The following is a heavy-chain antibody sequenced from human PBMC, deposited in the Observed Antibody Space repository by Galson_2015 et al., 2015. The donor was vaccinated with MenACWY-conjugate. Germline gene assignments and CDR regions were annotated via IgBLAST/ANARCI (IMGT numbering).Heavy chain of an antibody. D-gene: IGHD3-10*01. CDR2: FDPEAGEA. J-gene: IGHJ6*03. CDR3: ATGNRMVRGLYYRYYLDV. V-gene: IGHV1-24*01. Sequence: SVKVSCKVSGYILSEISMHWVRQAPGKGLEWLGDFDPEAGEAIYAQKFQGRVTMTEDTSTDTAYMELSSLRSEDTAVYYCATGNRMVRGLYYRYYLDVWGIGTTVTVS. CDR1: GYILSEIS.